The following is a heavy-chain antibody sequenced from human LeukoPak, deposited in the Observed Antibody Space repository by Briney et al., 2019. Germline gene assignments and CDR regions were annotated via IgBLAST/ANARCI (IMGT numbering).Heavy chain of an antibody. CDR2: ISITSTYI. CDR3: ARDLDRDAFDI. Sequence: PVGSLRLSCAASGFTFSSYNMNWVRQAPGKGLEWVSSISITSTYIYYADSVKGRFTISRDNAKNSLYLQMNSLRAEDTAVYYCARDLDRDAFDIWGQGTVVTASS. D-gene: IGHD1-1*01. J-gene: IGHJ3*02. V-gene: IGHV3-21*01. CDR1: GFTFSSYN.